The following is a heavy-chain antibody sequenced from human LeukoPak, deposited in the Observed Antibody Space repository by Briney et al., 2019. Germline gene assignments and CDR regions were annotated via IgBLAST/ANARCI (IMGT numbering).Heavy chain of an antibody. CDR2: INPNSGGT. Sequence: ASVKVSCKASGYTFTGYYMHWARQAPGQGLEWMGRINPNSGGTNYAQKFQGRVTMTRDTSISTAYMELSRLRSDDTAVYYCARFIPIAARPFYYYGMDVWGQGTTVTVSS. V-gene: IGHV1-2*06. CDR1: GYTFTGYY. D-gene: IGHD6-6*01. CDR3: ARFIPIAARPFYYYGMDV. J-gene: IGHJ6*02.